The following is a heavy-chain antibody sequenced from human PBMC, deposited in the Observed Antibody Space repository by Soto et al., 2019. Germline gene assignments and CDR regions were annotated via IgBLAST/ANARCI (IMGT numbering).Heavy chain of an antibody. D-gene: IGHD2-2*01. CDR1: GVSITSHY. J-gene: IGHJ4*02. Sequence: SETLSLTCTVSGVSITSHYWSWIRQSPGKGLEWIAYMHHSGSTNYNPSLKSRVTVSIDTSKSQVSLRLSSVTAADTAVYFCARDRDGSTWHGLNFFVSWGLGTLVTVSS. CDR2: MHHSGST. CDR3: ARDRDGSTWHGLNFFVS. V-gene: IGHV4-59*11.